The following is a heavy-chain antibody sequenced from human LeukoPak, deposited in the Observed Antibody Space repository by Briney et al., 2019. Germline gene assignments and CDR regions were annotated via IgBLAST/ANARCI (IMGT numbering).Heavy chain of an antibody. Sequence: SETLSLTCAVYGGSFSGYYWSWICQPPGKGLEWIGEINHSGSTNYNPSLKSRVTISVDTSKNQFSLKLSSVTAADTAVYYCARRDYWGQGTLVTVSS. CDR3: ARRDY. CDR2: INHSGST. J-gene: IGHJ4*02. CDR1: GGSFSGYY. V-gene: IGHV4-34*01.